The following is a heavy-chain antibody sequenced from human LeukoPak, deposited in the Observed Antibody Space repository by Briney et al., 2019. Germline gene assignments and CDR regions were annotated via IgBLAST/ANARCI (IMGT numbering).Heavy chain of an antibody. J-gene: IGHJ3*02. CDR2: ISGSGGST. Sequence: GGSLRLSCAASGFTFRRYGMTWVRQAPGKGLEWVSSISGSGGSTFYADSVKGRFTISRDNSKNTLYLQMNSLRAEDTAVYYCASLYDAFDIWGQGTMVTVSS. CDR1: GFTFRRYG. V-gene: IGHV3-23*01. CDR3: ASLYDAFDI.